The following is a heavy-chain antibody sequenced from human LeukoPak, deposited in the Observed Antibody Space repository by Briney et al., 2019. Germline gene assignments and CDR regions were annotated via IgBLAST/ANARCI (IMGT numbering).Heavy chain of an antibody. Sequence: ASVKVSCKASGYTFTSYDFNWVRQATGQRPEWMGWMSPNSGDTGYAQKFQDRVTMTRNTSISTAYMELSSLRSDDTAVYYCAREESPTGYYYGSGSYSYWGQGTLVTVSS. CDR2: MSPNSGDT. V-gene: IGHV1-8*01. CDR3: AREESPTGYYYGSGSYSY. CDR1: GYTFTSYD. D-gene: IGHD3-10*01. J-gene: IGHJ4*02.